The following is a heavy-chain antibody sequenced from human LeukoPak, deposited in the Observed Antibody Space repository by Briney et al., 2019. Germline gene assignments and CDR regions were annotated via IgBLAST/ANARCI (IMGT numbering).Heavy chain of an antibody. CDR1: GGSISSSSYY. D-gene: IGHD2-2*01. J-gene: IGHJ5*02. V-gene: IGHV4-39*07. CDR2: IYHSGST. CDR3: ARDGTSRGFDNWFDP. Sequence: SETLSLTCTVSGGSISSSSYYWGWIRQPPGKGLEWIGSIYHSGSTYYNPSLKSRVTISVDTSKNQFSLKLSSVTAADTAVYYCARDGTSRGFDNWFDPWGQGTLVTVSS.